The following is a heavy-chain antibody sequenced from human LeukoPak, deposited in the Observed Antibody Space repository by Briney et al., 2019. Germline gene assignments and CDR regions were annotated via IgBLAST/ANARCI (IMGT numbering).Heavy chain of an antibody. J-gene: IGHJ5*02. Sequence: PGGSLRLSCAASGFTFSTYAMSWVRQAPGKGLEWVSGISWNSGSIGYADSVKGRFTISRDNAKNSLYLQMNSLRAEDTAVYYCARRLYQLLSYWFDPWGQGTLVTVSS. CDR2: ISWNSGSI. CDR3: ARRLYQLLSYWFDP. D-gene: IGHD2-2*01. CDR1: GFTFSTYA. V-gene: IGHV3-20*04.